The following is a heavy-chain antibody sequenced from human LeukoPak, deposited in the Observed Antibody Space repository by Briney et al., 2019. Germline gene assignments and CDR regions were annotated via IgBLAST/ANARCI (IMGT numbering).Heavy chain of an antibody. J-gene: IGHJ4*02. CDR3: ARGPSIAVAIHY. V-gene: IGHV4-34*01. CDR2: INHSGST. CDR1: GGSFSGYY. Sequence: PSETLSLTCAVYGGSFSGYYWSWIRQPPGKGLVWIGEINHSGSTNYNPSLKSRVTISVDTSKNQFSLKLSSVTAADTALYYCARGPSIAVAIHYWGQGTLVTVSS. D-gene: IGHD6-19*01.